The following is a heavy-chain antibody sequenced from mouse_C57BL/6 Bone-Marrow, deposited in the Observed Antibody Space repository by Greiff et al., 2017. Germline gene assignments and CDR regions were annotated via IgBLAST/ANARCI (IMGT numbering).Heavy chain of an antibody. D-gene: IGHD2-5*01. V-gene: IGHV3-6*01. CDR1: GYSITSGYY. CDR3: AREGAYYSNYDY. Sequence: VQLKESGPGLVKPSQSLSLTCSVTGYSITSGYYWNWIRQFPGNKLEWMGYISYDGSNNYNPSLKNRISITHDTSKNQFFLKLNSVTTEDTATYYCAREGAYYSNYDYGGQGTTLTVSA. J-gene: IGHJ2*01. CDR2: ISYDGSN.